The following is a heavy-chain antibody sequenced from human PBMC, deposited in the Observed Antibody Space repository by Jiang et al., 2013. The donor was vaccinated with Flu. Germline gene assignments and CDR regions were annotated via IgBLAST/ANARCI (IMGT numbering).Heavy chain of an antibody. Sequence: GPGLVKPSETLSLACTVSGGSISSSSYYWGWIRQPPGKGLEWIGSIYYSGSTYYNPSLKSRVTISVDTSKNQFSLKLSSVTAADTAVYYCARVSTGFDYWGQGTLVTVSS. CDR2: IYYSGST. J-gene: IGHJ4*02. V-gene: IGHV4-39*07. CDR3: ARVSTGFDY. D-gene: IGHD5/OR15-5a*01. CDR1: GGSISSSSYY.